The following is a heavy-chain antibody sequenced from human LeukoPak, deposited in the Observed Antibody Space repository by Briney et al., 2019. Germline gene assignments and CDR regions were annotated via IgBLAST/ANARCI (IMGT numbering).Heavy chain of an antibody. D-gene: IGHD4-23*01. CDR2: INHSGST. Sequence: PSETLSLTCAVYGGSFSGYYWSWIRQPPGKGLEWIGKINHSGSTNYNPSLSLKTRVIISVDTSKNQFSLKLSSVTAADTAVYYCARRGGGYYYYYGMDVWGQGTTVIVSS. V-gene: IGHV4-34*01. CDR1: GGSFSGYY. CDR3: ARRGGGYYYYYGMDV. J-gene: IGHJ6*02.